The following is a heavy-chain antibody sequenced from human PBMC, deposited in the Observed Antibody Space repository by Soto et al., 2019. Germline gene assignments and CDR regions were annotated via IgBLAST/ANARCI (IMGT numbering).Heavy chain of an antibody. Sequence: EVQLVESGGGLVQSGGSLRLTCAASGFTFSRYTMNWVRQAPGKGLEWLSYISGGGGTMFYADSVKGRVTISRDNAKNSLYLQMDSLRAEDTAVYYRARDKSGSCSIDYWGQGTLVTVSS. CDR3: ARDKSGSCSIDY. CDR2: ISGGGGTM. V-gene: IGHV3-48*04. D-gene: IGHD1-26*01. J-gene: IGHJ4*02. CDR1: GFTFSRYT.